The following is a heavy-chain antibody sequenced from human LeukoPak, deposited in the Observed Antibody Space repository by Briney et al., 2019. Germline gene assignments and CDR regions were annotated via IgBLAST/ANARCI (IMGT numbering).Heavy chain of an antibody. D-gene: IGHD1-14*01. CDR1: GFTLDDYA. CDR2: ITSKSGFI. J-gene: IGHJ1*01. V-gene: IGHV3-9*01. Sequence: GGSLRLSCAASGFTLDDYAMHWVRQGPGKGLEWVAGITSKSGFIAYADSVKGRFTISRDNAKNSLYLQMNSLRPDDTALYYCAKDSYTHSLQYFHHWGQGTLVTVSS. CDR3: AKDSYTHSLQYFHH.